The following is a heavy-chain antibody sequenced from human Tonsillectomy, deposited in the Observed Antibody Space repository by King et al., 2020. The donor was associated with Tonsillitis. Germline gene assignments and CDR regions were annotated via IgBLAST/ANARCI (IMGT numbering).Heavy chain of an antibody. D-gene: IGHD6-6*01. V-gene: IGHV4-59*01. CDR2: IYYSGST. CDR1: GGSISTYY. J-gene: IGHJ4*02. CDR3: ARGGIVAHFNY. Sequence: PLQESGPGLVKPSETVSLTCTVSGGSISTYYWSWIRQPPGKGLEWIGYIYYSGSTNYNPSLKSRVTISLDTSKSQFSLKLSSVTAADTAVYYCARGGIVAHFNYWGQGTLVTVSS.